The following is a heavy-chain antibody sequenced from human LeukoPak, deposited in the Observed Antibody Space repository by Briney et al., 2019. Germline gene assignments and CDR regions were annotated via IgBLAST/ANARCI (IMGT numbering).Heavy chain of an antibody. CDR1: GYTFTAYY. Sequence: ASVKVSCKASGYTFTAYYMHWVRQAPGRGLEWMGRINPNSGGTNYAQKFQGRVTMTRDTSISTAYMELSRLRSDDTAVYYCARGDGAGYCDYWGQGTLVTVSS. J-gene: IGHJ4*02. V-gene: IGHV1-2*06. D-gene: IGHD3-9*01. CDR3: ARGDGAGYCDY. CDR2: INPNSGGT.